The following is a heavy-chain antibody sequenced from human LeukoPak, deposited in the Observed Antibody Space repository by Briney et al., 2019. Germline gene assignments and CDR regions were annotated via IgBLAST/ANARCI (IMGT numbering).Heavy chain of an antibody. Sequence: GGSLRLSCAASGFTFSSYAMHWVRQAPGKGLEWVAVISYDGSNKYHADSVKGRFTISRDNSKNTLYLQMTSLRAEDTAVYYCARDKRRWLLLKYWGQGTLVTVSS. CDR3: ARDKRRWLLLKY. D-gene: IGHD3-22*01. J-gene: IGHJ4*02. V-gene: IGHV3-30-3*01. CDR1: GFTFSSYA. CDR2: ISYDGSNK.